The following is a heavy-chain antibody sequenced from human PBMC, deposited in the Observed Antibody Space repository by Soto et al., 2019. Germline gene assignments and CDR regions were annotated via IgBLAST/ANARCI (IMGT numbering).Heavy chain of an antibody. Sequence: SETLSLTCAVYGGSFSGYYWSWIRQPPGKGLEWIGEINHSGSTNYNPSLKSRVTISVDTSKNQFSLKLSSVTAADTAVYYCARNQFRYSSGWAKFDPWGQGTLVTVSS. V-gene: IGHV4-34*01. CDR2: INHSGST. J-gene: IGHJ5*02. CDR3: ARNQFRYSSGWAKFDP. D-gene: IGHD6-19*01. CDR1: GGSFSGYY.